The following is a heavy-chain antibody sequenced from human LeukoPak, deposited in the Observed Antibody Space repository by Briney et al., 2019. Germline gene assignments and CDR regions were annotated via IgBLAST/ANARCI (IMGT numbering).Heavy chain of an antibody. V-gene: IGHV3-21*01. Sequence: GGSLRLSCAASGFTFSSYSMNWVRQAPGKGLEWVSSISSSSSYIYYADSVKGRFTISRGNAKNSLYLQMNSLRAEDTAVYYCARDDLGYFDYWGQGTLVTVSS. CDR2: ISSSSSYI. J-gene: IGHJ4*02. CDR3: ARDDLGYFDY. CDR1: GFTFSSYS. D-gene: IGHD3-16*01.